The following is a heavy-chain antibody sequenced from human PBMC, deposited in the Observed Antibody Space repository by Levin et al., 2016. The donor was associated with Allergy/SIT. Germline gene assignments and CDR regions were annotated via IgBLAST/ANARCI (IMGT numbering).Heavy chain of an antibody. V-gene: IGHV1-18*01. Sequence: WVRQAPGQGLEWMGWISAYNGNTNYAQKLQGRVTMTTDTSTSTAYMELRSLRSDDTAVYYCATEYLVVGGKRATLDYWGQGTLVTVSS. CDR2: ISAYNGNT. CDR3: ATEYLVVGGKRATLDY. D-gene: IGHD4-23*01. J-gene: IGHJ4*02.